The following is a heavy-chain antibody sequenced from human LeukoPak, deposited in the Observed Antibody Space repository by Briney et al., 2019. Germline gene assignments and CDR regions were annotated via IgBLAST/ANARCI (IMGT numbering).Heavy chain of an antibody. Sequence: GGPLRLSCAASGFTFDDYGMSWVRQAPGKGLEWVSGINWNGGSTGYADSVKGRFTISRDNAKNSLYLQMNSLRAEDTALYHCARVSMSYPSPLYYYYYMDVWGKGTTVTVSS. CDR1: GFTFDDYG. CDR2: INWNGGST. D-gene: IGHD1-26*01. J-gene: IGHJ6*03. V-gene: IGHV3-20*01. CDR3: ARVSMSYPSPLYYYYYMDV.